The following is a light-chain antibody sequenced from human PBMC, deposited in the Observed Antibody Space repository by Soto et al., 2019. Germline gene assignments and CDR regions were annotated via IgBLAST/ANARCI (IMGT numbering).Light chain of an antibody. CDR2: EVS. CDR1: SSDVGGYNY. V-gene: IGLV2-8*01. Sequence: QSALTQPPSASGSPGQSVTISCTGTSSDVGGYNYVSWYQQHPGKAPKLMIYEVSKRPSGVPDRFSGSKSGNTASLTVSGLQAEDEADYYCSSYEGSNNVIFGGGTKLNVL. J-gene: IGLJ2*01. CDR3: SSYEGSNNVI.